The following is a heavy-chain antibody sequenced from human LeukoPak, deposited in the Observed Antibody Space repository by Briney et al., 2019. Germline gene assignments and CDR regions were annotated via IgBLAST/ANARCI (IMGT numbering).Heavy chain of an antibody. D-gene: IGHD2-2*01. Sequence: ASVKVSCKVSGYTFTSYYMHWVRQAPGQGLQWMGIINPSGTSTSYAQKFQGRVIMTRDTSTSTVYMELSSLRSEDTAVYYCARDLVPVDYYYGMDVWGQGTTVTVSS. CDR3: ARDLVPVDYYYGMDV. CDR2: INPSGTST. V-gene: IGHV1-46*01. CDR1: GYTFTSYY. J-gene: IGHJ6*02.